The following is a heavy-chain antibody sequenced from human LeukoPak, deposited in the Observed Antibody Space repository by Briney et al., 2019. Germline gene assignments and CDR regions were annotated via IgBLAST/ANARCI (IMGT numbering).Heavy chain of an antibody. J-gene: IGHJ4*02. CDR1: GFTFSSYA. D-gene: IGHD3-22*01. Sequence: GRSLRLSCAASGFTFSSYAMHWVRQAPGKGLEWVAVISYDGSNKYYADSVKGRFTISRDNSKNTLYLQMNSLRAEDTAVYYCGRIVVVIRGGGDYFDYWGQGTLVTVSS. CDR3: GRIVVVIRGGGDYFDY. V-gene: IGHV3-30-3*01. CDR2: ISYDGSNK.